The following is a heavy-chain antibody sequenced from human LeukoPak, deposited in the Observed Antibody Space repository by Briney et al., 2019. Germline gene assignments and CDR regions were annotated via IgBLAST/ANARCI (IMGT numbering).Heavy chain of an antibody. Sequence: SETLSLTCTVSGGSISTYYWSWIRQPPGKGLEWIGYIYHSGSTKYNPSLKSRVTMSVDTSKNQFSLKLSSVTAADTAVYYCARAAYCSGASCYFDYWGQGTLVTVSS. D-gene: IGHD2-15*01. V-gene: IGHV4-59*01. CDR1: GGSISTYY. CDR2: IYHSGST. J-gene: IGHJ4*02. CDR3: ARAAYCSGASCYFDY.